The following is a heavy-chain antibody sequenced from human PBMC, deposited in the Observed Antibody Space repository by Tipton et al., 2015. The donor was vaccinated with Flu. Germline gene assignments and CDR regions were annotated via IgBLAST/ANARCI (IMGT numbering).Heavy chain of an antibody. J-gene: IGHJ4*02. CDR2: IKQDGSEK. V-gene: IGHV3-7*01. Sequence: SLRLSCAASGFTFSSYWMSWVRQAPGKGLEWVANIKQDGSEKYYVDSVKGRFTISRDNAKNSLYLQMNSLRAEGTAVYYCARADDSSGYYPDYWGQGTLVTVSS. D-gene: IGHD3-22*01. CDR3: ARADDSSGYYPDY. CDR1: GFTFSSYW.